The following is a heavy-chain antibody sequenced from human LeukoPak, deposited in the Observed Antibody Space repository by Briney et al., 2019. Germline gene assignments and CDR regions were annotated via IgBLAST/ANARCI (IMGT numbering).Heavy chain of an antibody. D-gene: IGHD3-22*01. CDR2: IWYDGSNK. CDR3: GRDERGYYDSSGYFGAIDY. CDR1: GFTFNSYA. J-gene: IGHJ4*02. Sequence: GGSLRLSCAASGFTFNSYAMHWARQAPGKGLEWVAFIWYDGSNKYYADSVKGRFTFSRDNSKNTVYLQMDSLRAEDTAVYYCGRDERGYYDSSGYFGAIDYWGQGTLVTVSS. V-gene: IGHV3-33*01.